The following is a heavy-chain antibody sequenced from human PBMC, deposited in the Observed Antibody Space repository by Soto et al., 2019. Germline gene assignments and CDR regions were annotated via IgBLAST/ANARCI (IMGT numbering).Heavy chain of an antibody. CDR1: GYGFTTYG. D-gene: IGHD3-16*01. CDR3: ARGGSGDY. V-gene: IGHV1-18*01. J-gene: IGHJ4*02. Sequence: QVHLVQSGAEVKKPGASVKVSCKGSGYGFTTYGITWVRQAPGQGLEWMAWISAHSGNTNYAQQLPGTVSVARDTATSPAYMALRSLRSENTAVYYCARGGSGDYWGQGARVTVSS. CDR2: ISAHSGNT.